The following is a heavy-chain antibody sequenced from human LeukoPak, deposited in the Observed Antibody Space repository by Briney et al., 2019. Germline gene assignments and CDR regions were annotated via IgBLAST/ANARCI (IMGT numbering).Heavy chain of an antibody. CDR1: GLSFSDYS. Sequence: GGSLRLSCAASGLSFSDYSMNWVRQAPGKGLEWLSYITGSSSTIYYADSVKGRFTVPRDNAKNSLYLQMNSLRAEDTAVYYCASSRGHLDYWGQGTLVTVSS. D-gene: IGHD3-10*01. CDR2: ITGSSSTI. J-gene: IGHJ4*02. V-gene: IGHV3-48*01. CDR3: ASSRGHLDY.